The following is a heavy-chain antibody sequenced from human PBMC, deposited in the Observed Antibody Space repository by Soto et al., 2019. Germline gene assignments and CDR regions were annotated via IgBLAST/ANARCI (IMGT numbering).Heavy chain of an antibody. CDR2: LSGGNT. CDR3: AGGPTRLYSFYYMDV. J-gene: IGHJ6*03. V-gene: IGHV3-23*01. D-gene: IGHD3-16*01. Sequence: EVQVLESGGGLVQPGGSLRLSCAASGFTFTSYAMSWVRQAPGKGLEWVSGLSGGNTYHADYVKGRFTISSDNFKNTLYLQMNSLTAEDTAVYYCAGGPTRLYSFYYMDVWGRGTTVTVSS. CDR1: GFTFTSYA.